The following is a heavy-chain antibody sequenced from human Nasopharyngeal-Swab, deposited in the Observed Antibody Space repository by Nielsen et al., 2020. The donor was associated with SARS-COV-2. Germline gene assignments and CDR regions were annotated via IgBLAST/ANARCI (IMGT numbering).Heavy chain of an antibody. V-gene: IGHV3-48*01. D-gene: IGHD3-10*01. J-gene: IGHJ4*02. CDR3: ARDSTRVLLWFRESPSFDY. CDR2: TSRTTAII. Sequence: WIRQPPGKGLERISDTSRTTAIIYNADAVKGRFTISRDNSKNTLYLQMNSLRAEDTAVYYCARDSTRVLLWFRESPSFDYWGQGTLVTVSS.